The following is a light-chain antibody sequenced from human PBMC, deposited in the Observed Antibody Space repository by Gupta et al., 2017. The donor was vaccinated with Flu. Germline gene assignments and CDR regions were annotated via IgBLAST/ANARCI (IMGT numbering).Light chain of an antibody. V-gene: IGKV3-15*01. CDR1: QSVSSN. Sequence: SPANLSVSPGERATLSCRDSQSVSSNLEWYQQKPGQAPRLLIYDASNRATGIPDRFNGSGSGTEFTLTSSSLQSEDFAIYYGQQDDNWSSFGGGTTVEIK. CDR2: DAS. CDR3: QQDDNWSS. J-gene: IGKJ4*01.